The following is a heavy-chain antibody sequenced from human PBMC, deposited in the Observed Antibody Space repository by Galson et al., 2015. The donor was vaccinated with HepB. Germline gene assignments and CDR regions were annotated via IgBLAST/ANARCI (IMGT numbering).Heavy chain of an antibody. CDR1: GYSFTSYW. V-gene: IGHV5-10-1*01. CDR2: IDPSDSYT. D-gene: IGHD3-22*01. Sequence: QSGAEVKKPGESLRISCKGSGYSFTSYWISWVRQMPGKGLEWMGRIDPSDSYTNYSPSFQGHVTISADKSISTAYLQWSSLKASDTAMYYCARTGYVSRSSYYYYGMDVWGQGTMVTVSS. CDR3: ARTGYVSRSSYYYYGMDV. J-gene: IGHJ6*02.